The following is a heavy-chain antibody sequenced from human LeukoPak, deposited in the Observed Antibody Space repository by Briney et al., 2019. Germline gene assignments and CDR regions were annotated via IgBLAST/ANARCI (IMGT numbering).Heavy chain of an antibody. J-gene: IGHJ4*02. Sequence: ASVKVSCKASGYTFTSYYMHWVRQAPGQGLEWMGIINPSGGSTSYAQKFQGRVTMTRDMSTSTVYMELSSLRSEDTAVYYCARGGSRGYCSGGSCQDFDYWGQGTLVTVSS. D-gene: IGHD2-15*01. CDR1: GYTFTSYY. V-gene: IGHV1-46*01. CDR3: ARGGSRGYCSGGSCQDFDY. CDR2: INPSGGST.